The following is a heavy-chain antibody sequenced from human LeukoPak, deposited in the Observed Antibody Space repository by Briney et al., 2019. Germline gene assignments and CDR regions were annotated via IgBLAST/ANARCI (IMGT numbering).Heavy chain of an antibody. CDR1: GGSISSSNYY. CDR3: TRHFGSGRDDY. CDR2: IEYSGST. V-gene: IGHV4-39*01. D-gene: IGHD3-10*01. J-gene: IGHJ4*02. Sequence: PSETLSLTCTVSGGSISSSNYYWGWIRQPPGKGLEWIGGIEYSGSTHYNPSLKSRVTVSVDTSKNQFTVNLSSVTAADTAVYYCTRHFGSGRDDYWGQGTLVTVSS.